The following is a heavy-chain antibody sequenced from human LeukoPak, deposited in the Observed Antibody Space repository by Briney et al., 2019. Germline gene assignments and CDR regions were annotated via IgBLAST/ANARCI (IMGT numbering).Heavy chain of an antibody. D-gene: IGHD2-2*01. Sequence: GGAPRLSRGASWVSLSSYNMNWGRPGPGEGGGWVSSISSSSSYIYYADSVKGRFTISRDNAKNSLYLQMNSLRAEDTAVYYCARDTVYQLLAYWGQGTLVTVSS. CDR2: ISSSSSYI. V-gene: IGHV3-21*01. CDR3: ARDTVYQLLAY. J-gene: IGHJ4*02. CDR1: WVSLSSYN.